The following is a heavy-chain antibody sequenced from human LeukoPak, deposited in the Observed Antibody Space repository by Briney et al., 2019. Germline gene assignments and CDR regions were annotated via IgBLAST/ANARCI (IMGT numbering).Heavy chain of an antibody. J-gene: IGHJ3*02. Sequence: PSETLPLTCTVSGGSISSYYWSWIRQPPGKGLEWIGCIYYSGSTNYNPSLKSRVTISVDTSKNQFSLKLSSVTAADTAVYYCAREGGTNYDIHAFDIWGQGTMVTVSS. V-gene: IGHV4-59*01. D-gene: IGHD3-9*01. CDR3: AREGGTNYDIHAFDI. CDR1: GGSISSYY. CDR2: IYYSGST.